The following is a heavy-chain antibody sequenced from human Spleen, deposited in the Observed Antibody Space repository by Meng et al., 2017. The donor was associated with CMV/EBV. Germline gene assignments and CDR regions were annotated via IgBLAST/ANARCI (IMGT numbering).Heavy chain of an antibody. CDR1: GFAFADYA. Sequence: GGSLRLSCAASGFAFADYAMSWVRQAPGKGLEWVSFIRSKSYGGTTLYAASVKGRFTISRDDSKSIAYLQMNSLKTEDTAVYYCTRVSGMDVWGQGTTVTVSS. V-gene: IGHV3-49*04. CDR3: TRVSGMDV. J-gene: IGHJ6*02. CDR2: IRSKSYGGTT.